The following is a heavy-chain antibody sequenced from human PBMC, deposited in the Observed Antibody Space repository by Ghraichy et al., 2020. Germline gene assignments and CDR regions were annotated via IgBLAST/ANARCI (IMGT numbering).Heavy chain of an antibody. Sequence: SETLSLPCAVSGGSVSSSNWWSWVRQPPGKGLEWIGEIYHIGSTNYNPSLKSRVTISVDKSKNQFSLKLTSVTAADTAVYYCARTDFYYYVMDVWGQGTTVTVSS. J-gene: IGHJ6*02. CDR1: GGSVSSSNW. CDR2: IYHIGST. V-gene: IGHV4-4*02. CDR3: ARTDFYYYVMDV.